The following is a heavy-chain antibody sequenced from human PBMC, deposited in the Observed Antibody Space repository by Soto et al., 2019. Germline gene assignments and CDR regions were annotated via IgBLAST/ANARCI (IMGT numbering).Heavy chain of an antibody. Sequence: ASVKVSCKASGGTFSSYAISWVRQAPGQGLEWMGGIIPIFGTANYAQKFQGRVTITADESTSTAYMELSSLRSEDTAVYYCARTCSGGNCYSLPYNWFDPWGQGTLVTVSS. J-gene: IGHJ5*02. CDR2: IIPIFGTA. V-gene: IGHV1-69*13. D-gene: IGHD2-15*01. CDR1: GGTFSSYA. CDR3: ARTCSGGNCYSLPYNWFDP.